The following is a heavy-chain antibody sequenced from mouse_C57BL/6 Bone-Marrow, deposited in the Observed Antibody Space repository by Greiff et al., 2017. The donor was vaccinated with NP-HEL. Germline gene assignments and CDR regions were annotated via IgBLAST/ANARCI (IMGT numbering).Heavy chain of an antibody. J-gene: IGHJ1*03. Sequence: QVQLKQSGPGLVQPSQSLSITCTVSGFSLTSYGVHWVRQSPGKGLEWLGVIWSGGSTDYNAAFISRLSISKDNYKSQVFFKMNSLQADDTAIYYCARALLTTVVATGYFDVWGTGTTVTVSS. D-gene: IGHD1-1*01. CDR2: IWSGGST. CDR3: ARALLTTVVATGYFDV. V-gene: IGHV2-2*01. CDR1: GFSLTSYG.